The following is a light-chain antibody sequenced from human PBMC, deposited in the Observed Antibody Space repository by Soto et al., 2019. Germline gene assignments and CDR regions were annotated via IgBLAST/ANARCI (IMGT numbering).Light chain of an antibody. Sequence: QSALAQPAAVAVSPGQSITISCTGTSSDVGAYEAVSWYQQHPCKSPQVIIYRGTKRPSGVSTRFSGSVSGNKASLTVSGLQAEDEAEYFCGSSAAEXTYDLGTGTKVXV. J-gene: IGLJ1*01. V-gene: IGLV2-23*01. CDR2: RGT. CDR1: SSDVGAYEA. CDR3: GSSAAEXTYD.